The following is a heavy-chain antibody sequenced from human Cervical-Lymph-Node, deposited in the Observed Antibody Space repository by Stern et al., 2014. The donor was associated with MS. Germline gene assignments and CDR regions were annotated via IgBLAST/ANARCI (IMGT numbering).Heavy chain of an antibody. J-gene: IGHJ3*02. D-gene: IGHD3-9*01. V-gene: IGHV4-4*02. CDR1: GGSISSNNW. Sequence: QLQLQESGPGLVKPSGTLSLTCAVSGGSISSNNWWSWVRQPPGKGLEWVGEIFHSGSTTYIPSLKSRFTISVDKSKTQFSLKLSSVTAADPAVYYCARGASVDILTGYYDDAFDIWGQGTMVTVSS. CDR3: ARGASVDILTGYYDDAFDI. CDR2: IFHSGST.